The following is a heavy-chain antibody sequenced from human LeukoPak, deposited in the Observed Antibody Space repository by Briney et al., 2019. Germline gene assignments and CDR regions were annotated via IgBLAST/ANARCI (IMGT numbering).Heavy chain of an antibody. Sequence: PSETLSLTCTVSGGSISSGSYYWSWIRQPAGKGLEWIGRIYTSGSTNYNPSLKSRVTISVDTSKNQFSLKLSSVTAADTAVYYCASFENYYDSSGYYLDYWGQGTLVTVSS. CDR3: ASFENYYDSSGYYLDY. CDR2: IYTSGST. J-gene: IGHJ4*02. D-gene: IGHD3-22*01. CDR1: GGSISSGSYY. V-gene: IGHV4-61*02.